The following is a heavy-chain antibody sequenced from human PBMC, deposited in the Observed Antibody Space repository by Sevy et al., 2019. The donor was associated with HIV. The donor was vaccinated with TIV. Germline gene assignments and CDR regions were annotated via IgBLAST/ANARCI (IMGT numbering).Heavy chain of an antibody. Sequence: GGSLRLSCGASGFTFSKYWMQWVRQAPGKGLVWLSSINSDGSETNYADSVKGRFTISRDNAKNTLYLEMNSLRAEDTAMYDCVRWWFVSDWALGVYWGRGTLITVSS. V-gene: IGHV3-74*01. J-gene: IGHJ4*02. D-gene: IGHD6-19*01. CDR1: GFTFSKYW. CDR2: INSDGSET. CDR3: VRWWFVSDWALGVY.